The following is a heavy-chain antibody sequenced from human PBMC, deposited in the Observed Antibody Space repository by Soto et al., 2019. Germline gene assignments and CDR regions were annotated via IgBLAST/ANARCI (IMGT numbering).Heavy chain of an antibody. CDR3: ARDLTGGPTYYDFWSGYSPVDY. CDR1: GYNFTSYY. V-gene: IGHV1-46*03. D-gene: IGHD3-3*01. J-gene: IGHJ4*02. Sequence: QVQLVQSGAEVKKPGASVKVSCKASGYNFTSYYMHWVRQAPGQGLEWMGIIDPSGGSTSYAQKFQGRVSMTRDTSTSTVHMDLNSLRSEDTDVYYCARDLTGGPTYYDFWSGYSPVDYWGLGTLVTVSS. CDR2: IDPSGGST.